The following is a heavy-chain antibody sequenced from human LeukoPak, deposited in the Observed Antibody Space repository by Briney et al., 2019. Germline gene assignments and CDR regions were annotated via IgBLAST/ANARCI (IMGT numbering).Heavy chain of an antibody. CDR1: GFTFSSYS. CDR3: ARDEGITIFGVVTYSMDV. Sequence: GGSLRLSCAASGFTFSSYSMNWVRQAPGKGLEWVSSISSSSSYIYYADSVKGRFTISRDNAKNSLYLQTNSLRAEDTAVYYCARDEGITIFGVVTYSMDVWGKGTTVTVSS. V-gene: IGHV3-21*01. D-gene: IGHD3-3*01. J-gene: IGHJ6*04. CDR2: ISSSSSYI.